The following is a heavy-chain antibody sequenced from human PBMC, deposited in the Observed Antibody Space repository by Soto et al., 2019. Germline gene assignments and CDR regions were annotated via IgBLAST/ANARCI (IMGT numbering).Heavy chain of an antibody. CDR2: IYYSGST. D-gene: IGHD3-22*01. CDR1: GGSVSSGSYY. J-gene: IGHJ4*02. CDR3: AREKDSSGYYSDGIDY. V-gene: IGHV4-61*01. Sequence: QVQLQESGPGLVKPSETLSLTCTVSGGSVSSGSYYWSWIRQPPGKGLEWIGYIYYSGSTNYNPSLMSGVTISGDTSKNQFSLKLSSVTAADTAVYYCAREKDSSGYYSDGIDYWGQGTLVTVSS.